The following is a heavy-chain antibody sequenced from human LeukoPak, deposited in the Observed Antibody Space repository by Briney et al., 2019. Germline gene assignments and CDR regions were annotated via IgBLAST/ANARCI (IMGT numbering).Heavy chain of an antibody. J-gene: IGHJ1*01. Sequence: PSETLSLTCAVSGGSFSSGSYYWSWIRQPPGKGLEWIGYIYYSGSTNYNPSLKSRVTISVDTSKNQFSLKLSSVTAADTAVYYCARGPYSGSYFEYFQHWGQGTLVTVSS. V-gene: IGHV4-61*01. CDR3: ARGPYSGSYFEYFQH. D-gene: IGHD1-26*01. CDR2: IYYSGST. CDR1: GGSFSSGSYY.